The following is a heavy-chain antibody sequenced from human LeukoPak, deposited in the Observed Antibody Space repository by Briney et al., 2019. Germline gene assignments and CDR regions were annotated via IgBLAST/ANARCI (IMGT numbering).Heavy chain of an antibody. J-gene: IGHJ4*02. Sequence: GGSLRLSCTGSGFTLGDYAMSWVRQAPGKGLEWVGLIRSKAYGGTTEYAASVKGRFTISRDDSKSIAYLQMNSLKTEDTAVYYCTRALYGDKFDYWGQGTLVTVSS. D-gene: IGHD4-23*01. CDR1: GFTLGDYA. V-gene: IGHV3-49*04. CDR2: IRSKAYGGTT. CDR3: TRALYGDKFDY.